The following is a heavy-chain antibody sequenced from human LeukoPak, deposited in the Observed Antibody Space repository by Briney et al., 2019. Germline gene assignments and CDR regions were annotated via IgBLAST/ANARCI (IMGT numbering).Heavy chain of an antibody. V-gene: IGHV3-7*02. CDR1: AFTLSSYW. D-gene: IGHD3-10*01. CDR3: AVGVYYFDY. Sequence: QPGGSRRLSCPAPAFTLSSYWGSWVRQSPGKGLEWVANIKQDGSEKYYVDSVKGRFTISRDNAKNSLCLQMNSLRAEDTAVYYCAVGVYYFDYWGQGTLVTVSS. J-gene: IGHJ4*02. CDR2: IKQDGSEK.